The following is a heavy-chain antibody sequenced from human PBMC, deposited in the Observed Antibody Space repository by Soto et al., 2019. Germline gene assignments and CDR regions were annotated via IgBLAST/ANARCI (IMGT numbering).Heavy chain of an antibody. Sequence: QITVKESGPPLVQPTQTLTLTCTFSGFSLSTRGVGVGWIRQPPGKALEWLALIYWDDDKHYSPSLKRRVTVPKENSQTHLVLTMSNMDPLDRGTYYCAHSVWLRELPPFDYWGQGTLVTVSS. CDR3: AHSVWLRELPPFDY. CDR1: GFSLSTRGVG. J-gene: IGHJ4*02. CDR2: IYWDDDK. D-gene: IGHD3-10*01. V-gene: IGHV2-5*02.